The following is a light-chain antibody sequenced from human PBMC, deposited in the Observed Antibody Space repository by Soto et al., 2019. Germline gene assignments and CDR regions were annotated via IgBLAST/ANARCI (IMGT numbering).Light chain of an antibody. V-gene: IGKV1-33*01. J-gene: IGKJ3*01. CDR1: QDPSTY. CDR2: DAS. CDR3: QHYDNLPRVT. Sequence: DIQMTQSPSSLSASVGDRVTITGQARQDPSTYLIWYQQKPGKATKLLIYDASNLETGVPSRFSGGGSGTDFFLTISSLQPEDTATDCCQHYDNLPRVTFVPWTQV.